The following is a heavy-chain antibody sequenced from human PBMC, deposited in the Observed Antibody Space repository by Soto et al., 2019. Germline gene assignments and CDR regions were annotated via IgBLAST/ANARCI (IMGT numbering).Heavy chain of an antibody. CDR1: EFTFSSYA. D-gene: IGHD4-4*01. CDR2: ISYDGGHK. CDR3: ARVKTDYSNPRGPCFFYGRDV. Sequence: QVQLVESGGGVVHPERSLRLSCSASEFTFSSYAMHWVRQAPGKGLEWVAGISYDGGHKFYGDSVRGRFTISRDSSKTTVFLQMNSLRPEDTAAYYCARVKTDYSNPRGPCFFYGRDVWGQGTPVTVSS. J-gene: IGHJ6*02. V-gene: IGHV3-30-3*01.